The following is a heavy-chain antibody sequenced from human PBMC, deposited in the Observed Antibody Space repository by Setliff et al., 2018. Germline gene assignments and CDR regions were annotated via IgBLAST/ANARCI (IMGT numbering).Heavy chain of an antibody. CDR2: ISPYNGDT. CDR3: ARSPPNRGVGQGHHMDV. V-gene: IGHV1-18*01. J-gene: IGHJ6*03. D-gene: IGHD1-26*01. CDR1: GYISNTFG. Sequence: GASVKVSCKASGYISNTFGINWMRRDPGQGLEWIGWISPYNGDTKYAQNLQGRVTLTTDTSTSTAYVEVRSLRSDDTAVYYCARSPPNRGVGQGHHMDVWGKGTTVTVSS.